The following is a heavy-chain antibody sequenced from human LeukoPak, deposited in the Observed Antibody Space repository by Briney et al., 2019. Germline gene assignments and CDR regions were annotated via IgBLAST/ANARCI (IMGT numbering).Heavy chain of an antibody. V-gene: IGHV3-11*04. D-gene: IGHD1-26*01. CDR2: ISSNGITI. CDR3: ARDHIVGATNFDD. J-gene: IGHJ4*02. CDR1: GFTFSDYY. Sequence: GGSLRLSCAASGFTFSDYYMSWIRQAPGKGLEWVSYISSNGITIYYADSVKGRFTISRDNAKNSLYLQMNSLRAEDTAVYYCARDHIVGATNFDDWGQGTLVTVSS.